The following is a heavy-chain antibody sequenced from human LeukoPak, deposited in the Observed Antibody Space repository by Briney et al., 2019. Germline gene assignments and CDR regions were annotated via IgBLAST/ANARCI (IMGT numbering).Heavy chain of an antibody. D-gene: IGHD3-10*01. CDR2: IYHSGST. CDR1: GGSISSSNW. V-gene: IGHV4-4*02. CDR3: ASTPQDYGSGSYYD. J-gene: IGHJ4*02. Sequence: SETLSLTCAVSGGSISSSNWWSWVRQPPGKGLEWIGEIYHSGSTNYNPSLKSRVTISVDKSKNQFSLKLSSVTAADTAAYYCASTPQDYGSGSYYDWGQGTLVTVSS.